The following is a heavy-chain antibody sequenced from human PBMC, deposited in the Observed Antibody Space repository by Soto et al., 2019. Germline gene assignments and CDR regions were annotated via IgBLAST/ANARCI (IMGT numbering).Heavy chain of an antibody. D-gene: IGHD6-6*01. J-gene: IGHJ4*02. V-gene: IGHV4-59*02. CDR2: IYDSGST. CDR1: GDSVKIYY. Sequence: SVTQRVSSAACGDSVKIYYWSWIRQPPGKGLEWIGYIYDSGSTNYNPSLKSRVTISVDTSKNQFSLKLTSVTAADTAVYYCAAPPRYWRQGSLVTVSS. CDR3: AAPPRY.